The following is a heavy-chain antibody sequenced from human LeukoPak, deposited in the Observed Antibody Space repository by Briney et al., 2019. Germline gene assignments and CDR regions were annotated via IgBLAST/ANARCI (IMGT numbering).Heavy chain of an antibody. Sequence: GGSLRLSCEASGFTFSAYAMTWVRQAPGKGLEWVAVISYDGSNKYYADSVKGRFTISRDNSKNTLYLQMNSLRAEDTAVYYCARQMDYWGQGTLVTVSS. V-gene: IGHV3-30-3*01. J-gene: IGHJ4*02. CDR1: GFTFSAYA. CDR2: ISYDGSNK. CDR3: ARQMDY.